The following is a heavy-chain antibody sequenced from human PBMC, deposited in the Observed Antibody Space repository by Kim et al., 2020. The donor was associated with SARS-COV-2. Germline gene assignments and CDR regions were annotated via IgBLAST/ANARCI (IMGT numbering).Heavy chain of an antibody. CDR1: GFTFSSYS. Sequence: GGSLRLSCAASGFTFSSYSMNWVRQAPGKGLEWVSSISSSSSYIYYADSVKGRFTISRDNAKNSLYLQMNSLRAEDTAVYYCATSYVAGTFFDYWGQGTLVTVSS. J-gene: IGHJ4*02. D-gene: IGHD6-19*01. V-gene: IGHV3-21*01. CDR3: ATSYVAGTFFDY. CDR2: ISSSSSYI.